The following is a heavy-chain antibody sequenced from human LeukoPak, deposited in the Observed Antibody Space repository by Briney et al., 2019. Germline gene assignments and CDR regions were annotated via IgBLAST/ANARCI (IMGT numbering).Heavy chain of an antibody. J-gene: IGHJ6*02. D-gene: IGHD2-21*01. CDR2: IYYSGST. Sequence: SETLSLTCTVSGGSISSSSYYWGWIRQPPGKGLEWIGSIYYSGSTYYNPSLKSRVTISVDTSKNQFSLKLSSVTAADTAVYYCARGAVSGDHYYGLDVWGQGNTVTVSS. CDR1: GGSISSSSYY. CDR3: ARGAVSGDHYYGLDV. V-gene: IGHV4-39*01.